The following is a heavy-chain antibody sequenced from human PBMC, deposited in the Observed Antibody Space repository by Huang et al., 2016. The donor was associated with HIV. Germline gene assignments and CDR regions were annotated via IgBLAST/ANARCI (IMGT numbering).Heavy chain of an antibody. D-gene: IGHD3-16*01. CDR3: ARQSYFDFQKYYYGMDV. CDR1: GGTFSNYP. V-gene: IGHV1-69*01. J-gene: IGHJ6*02. Sequence: QVQLVQSGAEVKKPGSSVKVSCKASGGTFSNYPISWGRQAPGQGLEWMRGIIPISEATNYAQKCQGRVTITADESTRTANMELSSLRSDDTAVYYCARQSYFDFQKYYYGMDVWGQGTTVIVSS. CDR2: IIPISEAT.